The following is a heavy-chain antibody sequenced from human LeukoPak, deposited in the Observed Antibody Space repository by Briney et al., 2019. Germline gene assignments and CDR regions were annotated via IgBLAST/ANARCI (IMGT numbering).Heavy chain of an antibody. CDR2: IYYSGST. CDR3: ARLGGFNGY. Sequence: PSETLSLTCTVSGDSISGYYWTLIRQPPGKGPEWVGHIYYSGSTNYNPSLKSRVTISLDTSKNQFSLKLSPVTAADTAVYYCARLGGFNGYWGQGTLVTVSS. CDR1: GDSISGYY. V-gene: IGHV4-59*08. D-gene: IGHD2-15*01. J-gene: IGHJ4*02.